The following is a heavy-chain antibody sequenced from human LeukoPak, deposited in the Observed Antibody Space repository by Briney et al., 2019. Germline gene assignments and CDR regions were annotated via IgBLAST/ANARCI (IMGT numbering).Heavy chain of an antibody. Sequence: GGSLRLSCAASGFTVSSNYMSWVRQAPGKGLVWVSRINSDGSSTSYADSVKGRFTISRDNAKNTLYLQMNSLRAEDTAVYYCATTYYDFWSGYHDAFDIWGQGTMVTVSS. CDR3: ATTYYDFWSGYHDAFDI. CDR2: INSDGSST. CDR1: GFTVSSNY. J-gene: IGHJ3*02. D-gene: IGHD3-3*01. V-gene: IGHV3-74*01.